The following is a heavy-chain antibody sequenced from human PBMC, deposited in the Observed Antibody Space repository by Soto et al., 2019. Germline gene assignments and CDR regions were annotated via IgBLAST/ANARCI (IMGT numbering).Heavy chain of an antibody. CDR2: IKSKTDGGTT. D-gene: IGHD2-2*01. CDR3: TADRRSSTSNQYYYYYYMDV. CDR1: GFTFSNAW. V-gene: IGHV3-15*01. Sequence: GGSLRLSCAASGFTFSNAWMSWVRQAPGKGLEWVGRIKSKTDGGTTDYAAPVKGRFSISRDESKNTLYLNMNSLKIEDAGVYYCTADRRSSTSNQYYYYYYMDVWGKGTTVTVSS. J-gene: IGHJ6*03.